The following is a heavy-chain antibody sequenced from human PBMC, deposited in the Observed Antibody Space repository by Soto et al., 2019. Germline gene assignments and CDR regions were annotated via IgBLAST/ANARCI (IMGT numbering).Heavy chain of an antibody. CDR1: GGSFSGYY. CDR3: ARGLGYCSSTSCYFWRYYYGMDV. D-gene: IGHD2-2*01. CDR2: INHSGST. V-gene: IGHV4-34*01. J-gene: IGHJ6*02. Sequence: SETLSLTCAVYGGSFSGYYWSWIRQPPGKGLEWIGEINHSGSTNYNPSLKSRVTISVDTSKNQFSLKLSSVTAADTAVYYCARGLGYCSSTSCYFWRYYYGMDVWGQGTTVTVSS.